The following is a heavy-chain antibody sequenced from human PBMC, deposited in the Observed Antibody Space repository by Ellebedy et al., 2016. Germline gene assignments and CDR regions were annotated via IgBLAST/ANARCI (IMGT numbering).Heavy chain of an antibody. V-gene: IGHV3-30-3*01. CDR1: GFTFSAYE. CDR3: ARDFLPGSPDYFDY. CDR2: TSPGANIK. Sequence: GGSLRLSXAASGFTFSAYELHWVRQAPGKGLEWVAVTSPGANIKIYTDSVKGRFTISRDNSKNTLALQMNSLRPEDTAVYYCARDFLPGSPDYFDYWGRGTLVTVSS. J-gene: IGHJ4*02. D-gene: IGHD3-10*01.